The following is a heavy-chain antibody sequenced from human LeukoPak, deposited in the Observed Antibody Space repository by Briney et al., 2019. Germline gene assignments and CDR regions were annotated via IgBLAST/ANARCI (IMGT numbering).Heavy chain of an antibody. J-gene: IGHJ4*02. D-gene: IGHD3-3*01. V-gene: IGHV3-23*01. Sequence: GGSLRLPCAASGFTFSSYAMSWVRQAPGKGLEWVSAISGSGGSTYYADSVKGQFTISRDNSKNTLYLQMNSLRAEDTAVYYCAKPGHYDFWSGYFDYWGQGTLVTVSS. CDR2: ISGSGGST. CDR1: GFTFSSYA. CDR3: AKPGHYDFWSGYFDY.